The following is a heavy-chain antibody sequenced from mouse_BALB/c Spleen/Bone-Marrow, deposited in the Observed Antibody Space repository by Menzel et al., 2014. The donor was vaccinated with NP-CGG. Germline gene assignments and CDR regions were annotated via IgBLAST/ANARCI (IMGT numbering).Heavy chain of an antibody. J-gene: IGHJ2*01. V-gene: IGHV5-17*02. CDR2: ISSGSSTI. D-gene: IGHD1-1*01. Sequence: DVKLVESGGGLVQPGGSRKLSCAASGFTFSSFGMHWVRQAPEKGLEWVAYISSGSSTIYYADTVMGRLTISRDNPKNTLFLQMTSLRSEDTAMYYCVRSGSSSGYFDYWGQGTTLTVSS. CDR1: GFTFSSFG. CDR3: VRSGSSSGYFDY.